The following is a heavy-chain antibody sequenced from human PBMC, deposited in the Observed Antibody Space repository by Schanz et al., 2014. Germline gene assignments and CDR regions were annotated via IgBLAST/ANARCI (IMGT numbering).Heavy chain of an antibody. J-gene: IGHJ4*02. CDR1: GFRLSTYG. D-gene: IGHD3-16*01. CDR2: IGHDGSDK. Sequence: QVQLVESGGGVVQPGGSLRLSCAASGFRLSTYGMHWVRQAPGKGLEWVAFIGHDGSDKFYADSVKGRFTISRDNAKNSLYLQMSSLRAEDTAVYYCARGTPFLCDYWGQGTLVTVSS. CDR3: ARGTPFLCDY. V-gene: IGHV3-30*02.